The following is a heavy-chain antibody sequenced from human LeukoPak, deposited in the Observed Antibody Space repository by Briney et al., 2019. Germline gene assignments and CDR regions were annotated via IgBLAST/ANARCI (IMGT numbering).Heavy chain of an antibody. J-gene: IGHJ4*01. CDR1: GFTFSDYY. D-gene: IGHD6-13*01. CDR2: ISSSGSTI. V-gene: IGHV3-11*04. Sequence: GGSLRLSCAASGFTFSDYYMSWIRQAPGKGLEWVSYISSSGSTIYYADSVKGRFIISRDNAKNSLYLQMNSPRAEDTAVYFCARDVGIAAVAYWGQGTLVTVSS. CDR3: ARDVGIAAVAY.